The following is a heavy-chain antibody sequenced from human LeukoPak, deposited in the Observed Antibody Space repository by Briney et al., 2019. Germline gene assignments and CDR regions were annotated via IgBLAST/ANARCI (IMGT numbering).Heavy chain of an antibody. CDR2: IYYSGST. V-gene: IGHV4-59*01. CDR3: AGYAMVRGVIRAPFAFDI. CDR1: GGSISSYY. Sequence: SETLSLTCTVSGGSISSYYWSWIRQPPGKGLEWIGYIYYSGSTNYNPSLKSRVTISVDTSKNQFSLKLSSVTAADTAVYYCAGYAMVRGVIRAPFAFDIWGQGTMVTVSS. D-gene: IGHD3-10*01. J-gene: IGHJ3*02.